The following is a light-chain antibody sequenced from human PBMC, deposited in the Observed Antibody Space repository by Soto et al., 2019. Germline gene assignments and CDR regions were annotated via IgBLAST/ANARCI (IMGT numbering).Light chain of an antibody. CDR2: GAS. V-gene: IGKV3-15*01. J-gene: IGKJ1*01. CDR3: QQYDNWPWT. Sequence: IVLPRSPATLSEYPLGRSTLSCRASQSMSDTLAWYQQKPGQAPRLLIYGASRRATGFPARFSGSGSGTDFTLTISSLQSEDFAVYYCQQYDNWPWTFGQGTKV. CDR1: QSMSDT.